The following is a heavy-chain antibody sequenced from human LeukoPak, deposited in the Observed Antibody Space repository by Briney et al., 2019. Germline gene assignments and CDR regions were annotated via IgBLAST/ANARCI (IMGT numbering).Heavy chain of an antibody. CDR3: AKEPGYSSGWSPYFDY. CDR2: ISGSGGST. J-gene: IGHJ4*02. Sequence: EAGGSLRLSCAASGFTFSSYAMSWVRQAPGKGLEWVSAISGSGGSTYYADSVKGRFTISRDNSKNTLYLQMNSLRAEDTAVYYCAKEPGYSSGWSPYFDYWGQGTLVTVSS. CDR1: GFTFSSYA. D-gene: IGHD6-19*01. V-gene: IGHV3-23*01.